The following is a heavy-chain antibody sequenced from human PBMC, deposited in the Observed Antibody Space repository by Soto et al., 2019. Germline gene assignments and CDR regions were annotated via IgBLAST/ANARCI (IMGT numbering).Heavy chain of an antibody. CDR3: AAMLIVGATPYYFEY. J-gene: IGHJ4*01. V-gene: IGHV4-31*03. D-gene: IGHD1-26*01. CDR2: IYYSGST. CDR1: GGSISSGGYY. Sequence: TVSGGSISSGGYYWSWIRQHPGKGLEWIGYIYYSGSTYYNPSLKSRVTMSVDTPKKQFSLILSSVTAADTAVYYCAAMLIVGATPYYFEYWDEGNLVTDSS.